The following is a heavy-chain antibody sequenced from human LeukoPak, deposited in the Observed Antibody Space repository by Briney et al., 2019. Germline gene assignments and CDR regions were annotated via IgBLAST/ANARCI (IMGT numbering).Heavy chain of an antibody. V-gene: IGHV3-20*04. CDR1: GFTFDDYG. J-gene: IGHJ6*03. CDR2: INWNGGST. Sequence: GGSLRLSCAASGFTFDDYGMSWVRQAPGKGLEWVSGINWNGGSTGYADSVKGRFTISRDNAKNSLYLQMNSLRAEDTALYYCARNGNPNYPYFYMDVWGKGTTVTISS. D-gene: IGHD1-14*01. CDR3: ARNGNPNYPYFYMDV.